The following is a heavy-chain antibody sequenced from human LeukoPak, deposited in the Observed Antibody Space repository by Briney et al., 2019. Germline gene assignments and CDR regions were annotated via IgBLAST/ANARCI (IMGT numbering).Heavy chain of an antibody. CDR3: ATPPGDWGSDYYFDY. J-gene: IGHJ4*02. D-gene: IGHD7-27*01. V-gene: IGHV1-24*01. CDR1: GYTLTELS. Sequence: ASVKVSCKVSGYTLTELSMHWVRQAPGKGLEWMGGFDPEDGETIYAQKFQGRVTMTEDTSTDTAYMELSSLRSEDTAVYYRATPPGDWGSDYYFDYWGQGTLVTVSS. CDR2: FDPEDGET.